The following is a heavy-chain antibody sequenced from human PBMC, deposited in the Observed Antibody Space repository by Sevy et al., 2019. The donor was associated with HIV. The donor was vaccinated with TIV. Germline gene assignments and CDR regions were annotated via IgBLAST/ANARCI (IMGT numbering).Heavy chain of an antibody. CDR1: GFTFSDHY. V-gene: IGHV3-72*01. D-gene: IGHD6-13*01. CDR3: ATRAGIAAAGRVFDY. Sequence: GGSLRLSCVASGFTFSDHYMEWVRQAPGKGLEWVGRTRNKADGYTTEYAASVKGRFTISRDDSKNSLYVQMNSLKTEDTAVYYCATRAGIAAAGRVFDYWGKGTLVTVSS. CDR2: TRNKADGYTT. J-gene: IGHJ4*02.